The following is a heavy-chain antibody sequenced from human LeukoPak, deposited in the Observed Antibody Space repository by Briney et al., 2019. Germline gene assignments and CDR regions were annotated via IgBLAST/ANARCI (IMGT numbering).Heavy chain of an antibody. J-gene: IGHJ4*02. CDR3: TTDFPHFDFSSGYYSY. Sequence: GGSLRLSCAASGFGFTNAWMVWVRQTPGNGLEWVGRVKSNIDGGTTDIAAPVKGRFTISRDDLTRTLYRQMNSLKTEDTGIYYCTTDFPHFDFSSGYYSYWGQGSLVTVSS. CDR2: VKSNIDGGTT. V-gene: IGHV3-15*01. CDR1: GFGFTNAW. D-gene: IGHD3-3*01.